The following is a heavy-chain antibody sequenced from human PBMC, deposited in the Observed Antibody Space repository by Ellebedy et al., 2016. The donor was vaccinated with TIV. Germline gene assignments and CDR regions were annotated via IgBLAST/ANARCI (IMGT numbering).Heavy chain of an antibody. CDR1: GYTFTSYD. D-gene: IGHD2-21*02. Sequence: ASVKVSXXASGYTFTSYDINWVRQATGQGLEWMGWMNPNSGNTGYAQKFQGRVTMTRNTSISTAYMELSSLRSEDTAVYYCARLCGGDCYSLFYYGMDVWGQGTTVTVSS. CDR2: MNPNSGNT. J-gene: IGHJ6*02. V-gene: IGHV1-8*01. CDR3: ARLCGGDCYSLFYYGMDV.